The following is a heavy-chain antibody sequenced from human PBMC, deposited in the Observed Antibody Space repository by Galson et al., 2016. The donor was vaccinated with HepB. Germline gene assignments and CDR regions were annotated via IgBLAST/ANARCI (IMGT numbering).Heavy chain of an antibody. V-gene: IGHV3-48*03. J-gene: IGHJ6*02. Sequence: SLRLSCAASGFTFSSYEMNWVRQAPGKGLEWVSYISSSGSTIYYADSVKGRFTISIDNAKNSLYLQMNSLRAEDTAVYYCAREYSYGYYYFYGVDVWGQGTTVTVAS. CDR3: AREYSYGYYYFYGVDV. CDR1: GFTFSSYE. CDR2: ISSSGSTI. D-gene: IGHD5-18*01.